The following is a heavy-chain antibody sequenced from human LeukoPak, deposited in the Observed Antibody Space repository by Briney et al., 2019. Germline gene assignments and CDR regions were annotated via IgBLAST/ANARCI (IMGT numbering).Heavy chain of an antibody. Sequence: PGGSLSLSCAASGFTFSSFSMNWVRQAPGKGLEWVSTVSTDGSSTYYADSVKGRFTISRDNSKDTLYLQMNSLRAEDTAVYYCARDPPRHYDFWGGYAFFDYWGQGTLVTVSS. V-gene: IGHV3-23*01. CDR1: GFTFSSFS. CDR2: VSTDGSST. D-gene: IGHD3-3*01. J-gene: IGHJ4*02. CDR3: ARDPPRHYDFWGGYAFFDY.